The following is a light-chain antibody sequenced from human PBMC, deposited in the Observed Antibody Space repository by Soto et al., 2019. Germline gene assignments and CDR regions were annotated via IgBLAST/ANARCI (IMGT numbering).Light chain of an antibody. CDR3: LQDYNYPLT. J-gene: IGKJ4*01. Sequence: AIQMTQSPSSLSASVGDRVTITCRASQGIRNDLGWYQQKPGKAPKLLIYAATTLQSGVPSRFSGSGSGTDFTLPISSLQPEDFATYYCLQDYNYPLTFGGGTKVEIK. V-gene: IGKV1-6*01. CDR1: QGIRND. CDR2: AAT.